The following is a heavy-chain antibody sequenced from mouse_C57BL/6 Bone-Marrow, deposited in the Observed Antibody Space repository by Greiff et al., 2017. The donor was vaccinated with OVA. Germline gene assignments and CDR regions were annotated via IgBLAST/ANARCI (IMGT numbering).Heavy chain of an antibody. V-gene: IGHV2-6-1*01. D-gene: IGHD1-1*01. CDR1: GFSLTSYG. Sequence: VKLMESGPGLVAPSQSLSITCTVSGFSLTSYGVHWVRQPPGKGLEWLVVIWSDGSTTYNSALKSRLSISKDNSKSQVFLKMNSLQTDDTAMYYCARHLYYYGSSSPYAMDYWGQGTSVTVSS. J-gene: IGHJ4*01. CDR2: IWSDGST. CDR3: ARHLYYYGSSSPYAMDY.